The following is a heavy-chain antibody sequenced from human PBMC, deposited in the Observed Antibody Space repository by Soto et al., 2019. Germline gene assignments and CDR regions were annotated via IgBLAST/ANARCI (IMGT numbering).Heavy chain of an antibody. CDR2: MDYSGST. Sequence: QLQLQESGPGLVKPSETLSLTCTVSGGSISSSSYYWGWIRQPPGKGLEWIGSMDYSGSTYYNPSLHSRVTISLDTSKIQFSLTLSSVTATDTAVYYCARHSSSWYVGWYFDLWGRGTLVTVSS. CDR1: GGSISSSSYY. V-gene: IGHV4-39*01. D-gene: IGHD6-13*01. CDR3: ARHSSSWYVGWYFDL. J-gene: IGHJ2*01.